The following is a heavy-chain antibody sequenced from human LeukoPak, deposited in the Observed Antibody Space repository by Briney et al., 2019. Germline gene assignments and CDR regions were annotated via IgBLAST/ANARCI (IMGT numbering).Heavy chain of an antibody. V-gene: IGHV3-33*01. J-gene: IGHJ2*01. CDR1: GFTLSSYG. D-gene: IGHD2-15*01. CDR3: RSVVVTPEWYFDL. CDR2: IWYDGSNK. Sequence: PGGSLRLSCAASGFTLSSYGMHWVRQAPGKGLEWVAVIWYDGSNKYYADSVKGRFTISRDNSKNTLYLQMNSLRAEDTAVYYCRSVVVTPEWYFDLWGRGTLVTVSS.